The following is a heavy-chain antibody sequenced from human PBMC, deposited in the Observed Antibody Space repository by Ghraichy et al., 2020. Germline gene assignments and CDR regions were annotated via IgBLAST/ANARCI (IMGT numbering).Heavy chain of an antibody. CDR2: ISTSSLYT. D-gene: IGHD1-26*01. Sequence: LTCAASGFTFSDYYMAWIRQAPGRELEWFAYISTSSLYTNYAVSVKGRFTVSRDNAQSSLYLQMHGLRVDDTAVYYCARVTASGRYQFDYWGQGTLVTVSS. J-gene: IGHJ4*02. V-gene: IGHV3-11*06. CDR1: GFTFSDYY. CDR3: ARVTASGRYQFDY.